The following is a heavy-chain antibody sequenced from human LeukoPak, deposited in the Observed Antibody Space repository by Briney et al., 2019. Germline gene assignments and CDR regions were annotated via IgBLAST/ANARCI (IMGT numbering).Heavy chain of an antibody. V-gene: IGHV3-30*18. CDR2: ISYDGSNK. D-gene: IGHD6-13*01. Sequence: GRSLRLSCAASGFTFSSYGMHWVRQAPGKGLEWVAVISYDGSNKYYADSVKGRFTISRDNSKNTPYLQMNSLRAEDTAVYYCAKVGAAAGIDYWGQGTLVTVSS. CDR3: AKVGAAAGIDY. CDR1: GFTFSSYG. J-gene: IGHJ4*02.